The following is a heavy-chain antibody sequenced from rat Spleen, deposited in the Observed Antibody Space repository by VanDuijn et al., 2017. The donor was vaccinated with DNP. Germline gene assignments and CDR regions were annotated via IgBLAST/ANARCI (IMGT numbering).Heavy chain of an antibody. D-gene: IGHD1-12*02. CDR3: SRHDEGNYYDGSNWFAY. CDR1: GFTFNNYW. J-gene: IGHJ3*01. CDR2: ITSSGGST. Sequence: EVQLVESGGDLVQPGRSLKLSCVASGFTFNNYWMTWIRQVPGKGLEWVASITSSGGSTYYPDSVKGRFTISRDNAKNTLYLQMNSLRSEDTATYFCSRHDEGNYYDGSNWFAYWGQGTLVTVSS. V-gene: IGHV5-31*01.